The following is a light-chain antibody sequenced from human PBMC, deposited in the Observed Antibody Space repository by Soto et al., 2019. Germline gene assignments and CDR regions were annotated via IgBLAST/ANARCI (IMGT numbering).Light chain of an antibody. CDR3: QHLNGYPLT. CDR2: AAS. V-gene: IGKV1-9*01. Sequence: DIQLTQPPSFLSASVGDRVTITCRASRGISNYLAWYKQKPGKAPKLLIYAASTLQSGVPSRFSGSESGTEFILTISSLQPEDFATYYCQHLNGYPLTFGGWTKVEIK. CDR1: RGISNY. J-gene: IGKJ4*01.